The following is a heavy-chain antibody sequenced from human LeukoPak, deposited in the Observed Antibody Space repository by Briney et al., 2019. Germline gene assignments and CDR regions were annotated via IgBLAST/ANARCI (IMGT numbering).Heavy chain of an antibody. V-gene: IGHV3-21*06. Sequence: NPGGSLRLSCAASGFKFSDFSDYSMNWVRQAPGKALEWVSFISSSGAFIYYADSVKGRFTVSRDNAKNSVYLQMNSLTAEDTAVYYCAKDQSYESRPWVGAFDIWGQGTMVSVSS. J-gene: IGHJ3*02. CDR1: GFKFSDFSDYS. D-gene: IGHD3-16*01. CDR2: ISSSGAFI. CDR3: AKDQSYESRPWVGAFDI.